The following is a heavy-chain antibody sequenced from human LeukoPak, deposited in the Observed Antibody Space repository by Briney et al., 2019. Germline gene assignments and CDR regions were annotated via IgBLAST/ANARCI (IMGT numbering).Heavy chain of an antibody. J-gene: IGHJ5*02. V-gene: IGHV3-11*01. CDR1: GFTFSDYY. CDR2: ISSSGSTI. CDR3: ARDTYYYDSSGYSGWFDP. D-gene: IGHD3-22*01. Sequence: GGSLRLSCAASGFTFSDYYMSWIRQAPGKGLEWVSYISSSGSTIYYADSVKGRFTISRDNAKNSLYLQMNSLRAEDTAVYYCARDTYYYDSSGYSGWFDPWGQGTLVTVSS.